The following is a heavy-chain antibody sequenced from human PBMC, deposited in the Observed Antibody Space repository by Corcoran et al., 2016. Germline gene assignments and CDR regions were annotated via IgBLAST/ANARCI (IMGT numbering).Heavy chain of an antibody. CDR1: GYTFTSYA. Sequence: QVQLVQSGAEGKKPGASVKVSCKASGYTFTSYAMHWVRQAPGRSRDGMGWINAGNGNTKYSQKFQGRVTITRDASASTAYMELSSLRSEDTAVFYCSSDPSIYATWYFDLWGRGTLVTVSS. CDR2: INAGNGNT. D-gene: IGHD3-3*02. V-gene: IGHV1-3*01. J-gene: IGHJ2*01. CDR3: SSDPSIYATWYFDL.